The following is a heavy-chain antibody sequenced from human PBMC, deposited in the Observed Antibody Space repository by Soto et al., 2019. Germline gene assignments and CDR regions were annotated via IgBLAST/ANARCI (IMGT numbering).Heavy chain of an antibody. CDR1: GYSFTSYW. CDR3: ARHFRYYYGSGSTLAFDY. V-gene: IGHV5-10-1*01. CDR2: IDPRDSYT. Sequence: EVQLVQSGAEVKKPGESLRISCKGSGYSFTSYWISWVRQMPGKGLEWMGRIDPRDSYTNYSPSFQGHVTISADKSISTAYLQWSSLKASDTAMYYCARHFRYYYGSGSTLAFDYWGQGTLVTVSS. J-gene: IGHJ4*02. D-gene: IGHD3-10*01.